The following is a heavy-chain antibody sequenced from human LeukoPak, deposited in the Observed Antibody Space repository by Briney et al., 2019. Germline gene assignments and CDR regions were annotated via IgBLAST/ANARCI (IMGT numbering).Heavy chain of an antibody. CDR2: IYTSGST. CDR3: ARGRGRYCSSTSCRNWFDP. V-gene: IGHV4-4*07. J-gene: IGHJ5*02. Sequence: SETLSLTCTVSGGSISSYYWSWIRQPAGKGLEWIGRIYTSGSTNYNPSLKSRVTMSVDTSKNQFSLKLSSVTAADTAVYYCARGRGRYCSSTSCRNWFDPWGQGTLVTVSS. D-gene: IGHD2-2*01. CDR1: GGSISSYY.